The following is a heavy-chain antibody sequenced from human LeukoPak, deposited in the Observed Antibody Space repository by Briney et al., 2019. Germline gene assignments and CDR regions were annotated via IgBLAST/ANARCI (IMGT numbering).Heavy chain of an antibody. Sequence: SVKVSCKASGGTFSSYAISWVRQAPGRGLEWMGRIIPIFGTANYAQKFQGRVTITADKSTSTAYMELSSLRSEDTAVYYCASGYYYDSSGYLDYWGQGTLVTVSS. CDR1: GGTFSSYA. D-gene: IGHD3-22*01. J-gene: IGHJ4*02. CDR3: ASGYYYDSSGYLDY. V-gene: IGHV1-69*06. CDR2: IIPIFGTA.